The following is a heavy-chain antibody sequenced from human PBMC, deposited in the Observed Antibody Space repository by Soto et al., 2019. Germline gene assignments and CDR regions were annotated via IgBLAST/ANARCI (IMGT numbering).Heavy chain of an antibody. V-gene: IGHV3-23*01. CDR2: ISGSGGST. J-gene: IGHJ5*02. D-gene: IGHD6-13*01. Sequence: GGSLRLSCAASGFTFSSYAMSWVRQAPGKGLEWVSAISGSGGSTYYADSVKGRFTISRDNSKNTLYLQMNSLRAEDTAVYYCAQVGLIAAAGPNWFDPWGQGTLVTVFS. CDR3: AQVGLIAAAGPNWFDP. CDR1: GFTFSSYA.